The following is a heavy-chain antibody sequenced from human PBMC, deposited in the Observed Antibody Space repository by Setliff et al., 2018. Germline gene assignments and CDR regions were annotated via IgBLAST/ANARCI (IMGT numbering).Heavy chain of an antibody. CDR2: IKSSIEGATS. J-gene: IGHJ1*01. D-gene: IGHD4-4*01. CDR1: GITFKNAW. Sequence: GGSLRLSCSVSGITFKNAWMTWVRQAPGKGPQWVGRIKSSIEGATSDYGAPARGRFTISRDDSKNMIHLQMNNLKIEDTGFYFCATGPRDSRNYLNWLGSWGPGTRVTVS. V-gene: IGHV3-15*01. CDR3: ATGPRDSRNYLNWLGS.